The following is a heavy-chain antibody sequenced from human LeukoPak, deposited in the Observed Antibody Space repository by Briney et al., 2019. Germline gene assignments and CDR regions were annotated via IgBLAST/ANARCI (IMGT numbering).Heavy chain of an antibody. J-gene: IGHJ3*02. CDR2: ISSSSSYI. Sequence: PGGSLRLSCAASGFTFSSYRMTWVRQAPGKGLEWVSSISSSSSYIYYADSVKGRFTISRDNAKNSLYLQMNSLRAEDTAVYYCARDPSTVANYLMAFDIWGQGTMVTVSS. CDR3: ARDPSTVANYLMAFDI. CDR1: GFTFSSYR. D-gene: IGHD4-23*01. V-gene: IGHV3-21*01.